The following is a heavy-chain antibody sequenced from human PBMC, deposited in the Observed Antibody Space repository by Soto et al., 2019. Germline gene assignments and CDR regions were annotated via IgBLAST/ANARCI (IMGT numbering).Heavy chain of an antibody. CDR2: IKSKTDGGTT. V-gene: IGHV3-15*07. Sequence: EVQLVESGGGLVQPGGSLRLSCAASGFTFSNAWINWVRQAPGKGLEWVGRIKSKTDGGTTDFAAPVKGRFAISRDDSKNIAYMQMNSLKIEDPAVYYCSTDSYSDMTVVRLDNWGHGTLVTVSS. J-gene: IGHJ4*01. CDR3: STDSYSDMTVVRLDN. D-gene: IGHD3-22*01. CDR1: GFTFSNAW.